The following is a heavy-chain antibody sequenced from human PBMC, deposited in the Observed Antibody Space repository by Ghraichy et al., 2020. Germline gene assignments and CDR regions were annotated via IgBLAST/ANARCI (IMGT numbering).Heavy chain of an antibody. Sequence: GGSLRLSCAASGFTFSDYYMSWIRQAPGKGLEWVLYISSSGSTIYYADSVKGRFTISRDNAKNSLYLQMNSLRAEDTAVYYCARGYCSGTSCYYYYGMDVWGQGTTVTVSS. CDR3: ARGYCSGTSCYYYYGMDV. CDR2: ISSSGSTI. D-gene: IGHD2-2*01. CDR1: GFTFSDYY. J-gene: IGHJ6*02. V-gene: IGHV3-11*01.